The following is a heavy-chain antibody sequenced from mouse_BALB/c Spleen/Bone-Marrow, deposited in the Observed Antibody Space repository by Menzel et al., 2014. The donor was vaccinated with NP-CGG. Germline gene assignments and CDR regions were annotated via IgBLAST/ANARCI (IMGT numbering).Heavy chain of an antibody. D-gene: IGHD2-4*01. CDR3: ARDYFDYDVVFVY. CDR1: GYTFSSYW. J-gene: IGHJ3*01. Sequence: QVQLKESGAELMKPGASVKISCKATGYTFSSYWIEWVKQRPGHGLEWIGEFLPGSGGTNYNEKFKGKATFTADTSSNTAYMHLRSLTSEDSAVYYCARDYFDYDVVFVYWGQGTLVSVSA. CDR2: FLPGSGGT. V-gene: IGHV1-9*01.